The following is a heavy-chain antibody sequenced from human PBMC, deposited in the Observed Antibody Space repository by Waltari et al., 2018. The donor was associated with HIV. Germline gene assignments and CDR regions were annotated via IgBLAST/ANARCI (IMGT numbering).Heavy chain of an antibody. J-gene: IGHJ4*02. CDR3: PRDLVSTAGTNY. Sequence: QVQLVQSGAEVKKPGASVKVSCKASGYTFTSYAMHWVRQAPGQRLEWMGWINAGNGNTKYSQKFQGRVTITRDTSASTAYMELSSLRSEDTAVYYCPRDLVSTAGTNYWGQGALVTVSS. CDR1: GYTFTSYA. D-gene: IGHD6-19*01. V-gene: IGHV1-3*01. CDR2: INAGNGNT.